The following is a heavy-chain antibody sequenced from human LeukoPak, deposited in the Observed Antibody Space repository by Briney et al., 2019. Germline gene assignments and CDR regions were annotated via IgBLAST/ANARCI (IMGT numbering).Heavy chain of an antibody. Sequence: GGSLRLSCAASGFTFRTSGMSWVRQAPGKGLEWVSAISGSGVSTYYADSVKGRFTISRDNSKNTLYLQMNSLRAEDTAAYYCAKEYGYTYGEFDYWGQGTLVTVSS. CDR3: AKEYGYTYGEFDY. D-gene: IGHD5-18*01. CDR1: GFTFRTSG. V-gene: IGHV3-23*01. CDR2: ISGSGVST. J-gene: IGHJ4*02.